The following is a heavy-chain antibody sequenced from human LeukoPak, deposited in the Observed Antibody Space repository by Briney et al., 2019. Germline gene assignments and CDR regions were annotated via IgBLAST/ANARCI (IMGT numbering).Heavy chain of an antibody. D-gene: IGHD2-15*01. CDR1: GGSISSYY. Sequence: SETLSLTCTVSGGSISSYYWSWIRQPPGKGLEWVGYIYYSGSTNYNPSLKSRVTISVDTSKNQFSLKLSSVTAADTAVYYCARELSRVAQVDYWGQGTLVTVSS. CDR3: ARELSRVAQVDY. J-gene: IGHJ4*02. CDR2: IYYSGST. V-gene: IGHV4-59*01.